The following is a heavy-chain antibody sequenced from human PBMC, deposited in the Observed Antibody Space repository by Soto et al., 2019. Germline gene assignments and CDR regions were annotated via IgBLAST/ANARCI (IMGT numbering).Heavy chain of an antibody. J-gene: IGHJ3*02. CDR3: ERAPVVAAFDI. CDR1: GGSISSYY. CDR2: IYYSGST. V-gene: IGHV4-59*01. Sequence: SETLSLTCTVSGGSISSYYWSWIRQPPGKGLEWIGYIYYSGSTNYNPSLKSRVTISVDTSKNQFSLKLSSVTAADTAVYYCERAPVVAAFDIWGQGTMVTFS. D-gene: IGHD2-15*01.